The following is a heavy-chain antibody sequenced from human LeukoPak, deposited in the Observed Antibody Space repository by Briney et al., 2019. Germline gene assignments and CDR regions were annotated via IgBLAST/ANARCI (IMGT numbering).Heavy chain of an antibody. V-gene: IGHV3-33*01. CDR3: ARARNDYDSSGFSALDL. CDR2: IWYDGSNK. D-gene: IGHD3-22*01. CDR1: GFTFSNYG. J-gene: IGHJ5*02. Sequence: GGSLRLSCAASGFTFSNYGMHWVRQAPGKGLEWVAVIWYDGSNKYCADSVKGRFTISRDNSKNTLYLQVNSLRAEDTAVYYCARARNDYDSSGFSALDLWGQGTLVTVSS.